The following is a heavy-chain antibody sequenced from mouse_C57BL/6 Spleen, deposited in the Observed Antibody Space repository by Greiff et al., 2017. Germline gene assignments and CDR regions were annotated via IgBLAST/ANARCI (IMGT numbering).Heavy chain of an antibody. CDR1: GYTFTSYW. CDR2: IDPSDSCT. D-gene: IGHD1-1*01. V-gene: IGHV1-50*01. Sequence: QVQLQQPGAELVKPGASVKLSCKASGYTFTSYWMQWVKQRPGQGLEWIGEIDPSDSCTNYNQKFKGKATLTVDTSSSTAYMQLSSLTSEDSAVYYCARRTTVGARDFDYWGQGTTLTVSS. CDR3: ARRTTVGARDFDY. J-gene: IGHJ2*01.